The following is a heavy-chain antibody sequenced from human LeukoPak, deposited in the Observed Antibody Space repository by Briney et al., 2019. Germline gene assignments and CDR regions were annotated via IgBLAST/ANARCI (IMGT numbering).Heavy chain of an antibody. CDR3: ARDLGHFDY. J-gene: IGHJ4*02. CDR2: INHSGST. Sequence: SETLSLTCAVYGGSFSGYYWSWIRQPPGKGLEWIGEINHSGSTNYNPSLKSRVTISVDTSKNQFSLKLSSVTAADTAVYYCARDLGHFDYWGQGTLVTVSS. CDR1: GGSFSGYY. V-gene: IGHV4-34*01.